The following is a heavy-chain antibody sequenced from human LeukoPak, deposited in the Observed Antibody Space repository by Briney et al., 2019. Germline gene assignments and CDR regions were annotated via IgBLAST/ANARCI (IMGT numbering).Heavy chain of an antibody. V-gene: IGHV6-1*01. J-gene: IGHJ3*02. Sequence: QTLSLTCVISGDSSISKYAWNWVRQSPSGGLECLGRTYYSSKWYSEYAESVKSRITINIDTSKNQFALQLNSVTPEDTAVYYCARGWARDGFNIWSQGTKVTVSS. CDR2: TYYSSKWYS. CDR1: GDSSISKYA. D-gene: IGHD6-13*01. CDR3: ARGWARDGFNI.